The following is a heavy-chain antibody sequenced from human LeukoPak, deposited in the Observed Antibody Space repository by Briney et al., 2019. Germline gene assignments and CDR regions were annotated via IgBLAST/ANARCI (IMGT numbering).Heavy chain of an antibody. CDR3: AREEAGPFDY. CDR2: IIPIFGTA. J-gene: IGHJ4*02. V-gene: IGHV1-69*05. Sequence: SVKVSCKASGGTFSSYAISWLRQAPGQGLEWMGGIIPIFGTANYAQKFQGTVTITTDESTSTAYMELSSLRSEDTAVYYCAREEAGPFDYWGQGTLVTVSS. CDR1: GGTFSSYA.